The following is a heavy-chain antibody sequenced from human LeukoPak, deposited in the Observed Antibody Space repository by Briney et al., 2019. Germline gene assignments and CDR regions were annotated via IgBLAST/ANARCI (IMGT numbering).Heavy chain of an antibody. CDR2: IIPIFGTA. D-gene: IGHD5-24*01. Sequence: SVKVSCKASGDTFSSYAISWVRQAPGQGLEWMGGIIPIFGTANYAQKFQDRVTITADESTSTAYMELSSLRSEDTAVYYCARVLNGYNIRDYFDYWGQGTLVTVSS. J-gene: IGHJ4*02. CDR3: ARVLNGYNIRDYFDY. CDR1: GDTFSSYA. V-gene: IGHV1-69*01.